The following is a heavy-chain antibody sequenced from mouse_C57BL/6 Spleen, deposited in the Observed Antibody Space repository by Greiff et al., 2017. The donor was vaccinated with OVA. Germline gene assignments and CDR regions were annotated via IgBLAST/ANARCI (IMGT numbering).Heavy chain of an antibody. CDR1: GFTFSDYG. CDR3: ARGARGRYFDV. Sequence: DVMLVESGGGLVKPGGSLKLSCAASGFTFSDYGMHWVRQAPEKGLEWVAYISSGSSTIYYADTVKGRFTISRDNAKNTLFLQMTSLRSEDTAMYYCARGARGRYFDVWGTGTTVTVSS. CDR2: ISSGSSTI. V-gene: IGHV5-17*01. J-gene: IGHJ1*03.